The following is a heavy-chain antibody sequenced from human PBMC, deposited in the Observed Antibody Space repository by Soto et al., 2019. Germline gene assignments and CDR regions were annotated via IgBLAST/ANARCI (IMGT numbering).Heavy chain of an antibody. CDR3: ARGGGSSWYIDY. Sequence: GGSLRLSCAASGFTFSSYWMHWVRQAPGKGLVWVSRINSDGSSTSYADSVKGRFTISRDNAKNTLYLQMNSLRAEDTAVYYCARGGGSSWYIDYWGQGTLVTVSS. CDR1: GFTFSSYW. V-gene: IGHV3-74*01. J-gene: IGHJ4*02. D-gene: IGHD6-13*01. CDR2: INSDGSST.